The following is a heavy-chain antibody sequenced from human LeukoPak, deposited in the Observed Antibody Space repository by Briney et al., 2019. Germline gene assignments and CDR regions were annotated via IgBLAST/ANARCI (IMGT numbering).Heavy chain of an antibody. V-gene: IGHV4-34*01. CDR1: GGSFSGYY. CDR3: ARAVLGYCGGGSCYSMRISFDY. Sequence: SETLSLTCAVYGGSFSGYYWSWIRQPPGKGLEWIGEINHSGSTNYNPSLKSRVTISVDTSKNQFSLKLSSVTAADTAVYYCARAVLGYCGGGSCYSMRISFDYWGQGTLVTVSS. J-gene: IGHJ4*02. D-gene: IGHD2-15*01. CDR2: INHSGST.